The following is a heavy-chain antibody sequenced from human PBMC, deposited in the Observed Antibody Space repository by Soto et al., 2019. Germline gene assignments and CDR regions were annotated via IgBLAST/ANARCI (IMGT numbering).Heavy chain of an antibody. V-gene: IGHV1-18*01. CDR2: ISAYNGNT. CDR1: GYTFTSYG. Sequence: QVQLVQSGAEVKKPGASVKVSCKASGYTFTSYGISWVRQAPGQGLEWMGWISAYNGNTNYAQTLQGRVTMASDTSTSTAYRTLRSPRSDDTAVYYCARVSAVAALDPWAQGTLVTVSS. CDR3: ARVSAVAALDP. J-gene: IGHJ5*02. D-gene: IGHD6-19*01.